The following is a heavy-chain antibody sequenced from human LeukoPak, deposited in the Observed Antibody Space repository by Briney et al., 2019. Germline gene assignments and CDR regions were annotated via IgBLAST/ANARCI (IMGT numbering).Heavy chain of an antibody. V-gene: IGHV3-33*01. CDR2: IWYDGSNK. J-gene: IGHJ6*02. D-gene: IGHD1-1*01. CDR1: GFTFSSYG. CDR3: ARDGATTGTNYYYGMDV. Sequence: GGSLRLSCAASGFTFSSYGMHWVRQAPGKGLEWVAVIWYDGSNKYYADSVKGRFTISRDNSKNTLYLQMNSLRAEDTAVYYCARDGATTGTNYYYGMDVWGQGTLVTVSS.